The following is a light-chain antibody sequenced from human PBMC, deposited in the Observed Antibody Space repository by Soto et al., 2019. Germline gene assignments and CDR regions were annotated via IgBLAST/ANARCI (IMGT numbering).Light chain of an antibody. CDR3: QQRHMWPIT. CDR1: QSFRGL. V-gene: IGKV3-11*01. J-gene: IGKJ5*01. CDR2: DAY. Sequence: EDVLTRSPPTLFLSPGERATLSCRASQSFRGLLAWYQQKPGQAPRLLIYDAYNRATGIPPRFSGSGSGTDFTLTISSLEPEDSAVYYCQQRHMWPITFGQGTRLEIK.